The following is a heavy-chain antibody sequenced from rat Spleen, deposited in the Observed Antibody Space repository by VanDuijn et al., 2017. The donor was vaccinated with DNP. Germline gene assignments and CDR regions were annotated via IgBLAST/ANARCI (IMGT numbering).Heavy chain of an antibody. D-gene: IGHD1-6*01. CDR2: ISNTGDHT. CDR1: GFIFSNYW. V-gene: IGHV5-31*01. J-gene: IGHJ2*01. Sequence: EVQLVESGGGPVQPGRSLKLSCVASGFIFSNYWMTWIRQAPGKGLEWVASISNTGDHTYYSDSVKGRLTISRDNAESTVYLQLNSLRSEDTATYYCVRAGGVHYGLSLDYWGQGVMVTVSS. CDR3: VRAGGVHYGLSLDY.